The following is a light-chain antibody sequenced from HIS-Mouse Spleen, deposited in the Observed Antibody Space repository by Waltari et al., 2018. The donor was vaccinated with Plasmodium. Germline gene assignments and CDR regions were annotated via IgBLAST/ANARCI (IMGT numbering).Light chain of an antibody. V-gene: IGLV3-21*02. Sequence: SYVLTQPPSVSVAPGQTARITCGGNNIGSKSVHWYQQKPGQAPVLVVYADSDRPSGIPERFSGSNSGNTATLTSSSVEAGDEADYYCQVWDSSSDHPVFGGGTKLTVL. CDR3: QVWDSSSDHPV. CDR2: ADS. J-gene: IGLJ2*01. CDR1: NIGSKS.